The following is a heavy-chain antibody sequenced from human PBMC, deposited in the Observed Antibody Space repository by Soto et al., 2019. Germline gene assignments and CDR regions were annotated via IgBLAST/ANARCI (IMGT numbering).Heavy chain of an antibody. D-gene: IGHD5-12*01. Sequence: QVQLVESGGGVVQPGASLTLSRAASGFRFSGFGMHWVRQAPGKGLEWVAVISFDASEKFYVDSVKGRFSISRDDSPSKVFLQMNSLRREDTGVYYCARDLGGYVHLWDKSNYWGQGTLVNVS. V-gene: IGHV3-30*04. CDR2: ISFDASEK. CDR1: GFRFSGFG. CDR3: ARDLGGYVHLWDKSNY. J-gene: IGHJ1*01.